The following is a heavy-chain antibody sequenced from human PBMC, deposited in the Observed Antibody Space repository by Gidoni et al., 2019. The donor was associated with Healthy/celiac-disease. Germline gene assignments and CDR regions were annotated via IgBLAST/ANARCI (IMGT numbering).Heavy chain of an antibody. CDR1: GYTFTGYS. J-gene: IGHJ4*02. Sequence: QVQLVQSGAEVKKPGASVKLSCKASGYTFTGYSMHWVRQAPGQGLEWMGWINPNSGGTNYAQKFQGWVTMTRDTSISTAYMELSRLRSDDTAVYYCARDTLLNRRLAAAGTTPGYWGQGTLVTVSS. V-gene: IGHV1-2*04. CDR3: ARDTLLNRRLAAAGTTPGY. CDR2: INPNSGGT. D-gene: IGHD6-13*01.